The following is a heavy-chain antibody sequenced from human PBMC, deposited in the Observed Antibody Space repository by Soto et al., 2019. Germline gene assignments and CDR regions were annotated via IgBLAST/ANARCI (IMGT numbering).Heavy chain of an antibody. CDR1: GVNVGAHG. CDR2: ISYDGSNK. J-gene: IGHJ6*02. V-gene: IGHV3-30*18. CDR3: AKDSRDQEQRDPHYYYYHGLDV. Sequence: PGRPNRHSRTVSGVNVGAHGGHRVRKEPDKGLERVADISYDGSNKYCADSVKCRFTISRDNSNNTLYLQMNSLRAEDTAVYYCAKDSRDQEQRDPHYYYYHGLDVRGQATTVTVSS. D-gene: IGHD6-25*01.